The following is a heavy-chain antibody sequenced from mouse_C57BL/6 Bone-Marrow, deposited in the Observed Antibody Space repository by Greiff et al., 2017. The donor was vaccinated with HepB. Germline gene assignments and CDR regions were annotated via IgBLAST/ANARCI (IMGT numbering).Heavy chain of an antibody. D-gene: IGHD1-1*01. J-gene: IGHJ3*01. Sequence: QVQLKESGAELARPGASVKLSCKASGYTFTSYGISWVKQRTGQGLEWIGEIYPRSGNTYYNEKFKGKATLTADKSSSTAYMELRSLTSEDSAVYFCAREEGYYYGSSPWFAYWGQGTLVTVSA. CDR3: AREEGYYYGSSPWFAY. V-gene: IGHV1-81*01. CDR1: GYTFTSYG. CDR2: IYPRSGNT.